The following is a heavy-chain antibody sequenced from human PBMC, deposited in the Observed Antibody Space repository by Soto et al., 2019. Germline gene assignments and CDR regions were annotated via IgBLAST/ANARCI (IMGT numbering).Heavy chain of an antibody. CDR2: IYSGGSI. CDR3: ARDGNGQRGSPH. CDR1: GFTVSNNF. Sequence: VQLVESGGGLIQAGGSLRLSCAVSGFTVSNNFMMWVRQAPGKGLEWVSLIYSGGSISYADSVKGRFTISRVGPMNMLYLQKNSLTAEDTAVYYCARDGNGQRGSPHWGEGTLVTVSS. V-gene: IGHV3-53*02. J-gene: IGHJ4*02. D-gene: IGHD3-16*01.